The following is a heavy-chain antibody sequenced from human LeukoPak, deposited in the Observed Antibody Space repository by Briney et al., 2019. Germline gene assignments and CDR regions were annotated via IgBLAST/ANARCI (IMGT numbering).Heavy chain of an antibody. CDR3: AKDITVRCWSGCGNAFDI. Sequence: PGGSLRLSCAASGFTFDDYAMHWVRQAPGKGLEWVAGISWNSGSIGHADSVKGRLTISRDNVKKSLFLQMNSLRAEDMALYYCAKDITVRCWSGCGNAFDIWGQGTMVIVSS. CDR1: GFTFDDYA. V-gene: IGHV3-9*03. D-gene: IGHD3-3*01. CDR2: ISWNSGSI. J-gene: IGHJ3*02.